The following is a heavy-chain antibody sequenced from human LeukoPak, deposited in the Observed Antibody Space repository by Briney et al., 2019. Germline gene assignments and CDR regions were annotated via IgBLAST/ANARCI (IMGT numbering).Heavy chain of an antibody. Sequence: SETLSLTCTVSGGSFSSSSYFWNWIRQPPGKGLEWIGEINHSGSTNYNPSLKSRVTISVDTSKNQFSLKLSSVTAADTAVYYCARGKRGYSSSWYDYWGQGTLVTVSS. CDR2: INHSGST. CDR1: GGSFSSSSYF. V-gene: IGHV4-39*01. CDR3: ARGKRGYSSSWYDY. J-gene: IGHJ4*02. D-gene: IGHD6-13*01.